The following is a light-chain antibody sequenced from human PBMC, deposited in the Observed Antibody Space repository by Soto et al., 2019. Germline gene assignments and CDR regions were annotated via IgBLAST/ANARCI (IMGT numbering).Light chain of an antibody. CDR1: SSDVGGYKY. Sequence: QSALTQPASVSGSPGQSITISCTGTSSDVGGYKYVTWYQQNPGKAPKVLIYEVSNRFSGVSNRFSGSKSGTSASLAISGLQSEDEADYYCASWDDNLNGPVFGRGTKGTVL. CDR2: EVS. CDR3: ASWDDNLNGPV. V-gene: IGLV2-14*01. J-gene: IGLJ2*01.